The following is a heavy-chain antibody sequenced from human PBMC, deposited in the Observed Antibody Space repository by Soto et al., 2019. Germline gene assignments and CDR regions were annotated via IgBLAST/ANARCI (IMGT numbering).Heavy chain of an antibody. CDR2: ISSSSAYI. CDR3: ARDGLTFGGD. CDR1: GFTFGSFT. D-gene: IGHD3-16*01. J-gene: IGHJ4*02. Sequence: EVHLVEAGGGLVKPGGSLTLSCAASGFTFGSFTLNWVRQAPGKGLEWVSSISSSSAYIYYAESVKGRFTISRDNARSTLYLHMNGLRLDDTAVYFCARDGLTFGGDWGQGTLVAVSS. V-gene: IGHV3-21*06.